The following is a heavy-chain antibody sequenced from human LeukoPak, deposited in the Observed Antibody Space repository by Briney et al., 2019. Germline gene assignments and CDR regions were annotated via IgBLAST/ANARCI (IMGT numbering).Heavy chain of an antibody. CDR3: ARDVDYGGNSGVDY. D-gene: IGHD4-23*01. V-gene: IGHV3-30-3*01. J-gene: IGHJ4*02. Sequence: GGSLRLSCAASGFIFSSYAMHWVRQAPGKGLEWVAVISYDGSNKYYADSVKGRFTISRDNSKNTLYLQMNSLRAEDTAVYYCARDVDYGGNSGVDYWGQGTLVTVSS. CDR1: GFIFSSYA. CDR2: ISYDGSNK.